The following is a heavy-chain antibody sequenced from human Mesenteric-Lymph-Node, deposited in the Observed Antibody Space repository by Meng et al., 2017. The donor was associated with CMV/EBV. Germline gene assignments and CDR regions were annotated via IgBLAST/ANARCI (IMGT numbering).Heavy chain of an antibody. J-gene: IGHJ5*02. CDR1: GFTFSSYA. Sequence: GRSLRLSCAASGFTFSSYAMSWVRQAPGKGLEWVSAISGSGGSTYYADSVKGRFTISRDNSKNTLYLQMNSLRAEDTAVYYCAKVPAAPLNWFDPWGQRTLVTVSS. D-gene: IGHD2-2*01. CDR3: AKVPAAPLNWFDP. V-gene: IGHV3-23*01. CDR2: ISGSGGST.